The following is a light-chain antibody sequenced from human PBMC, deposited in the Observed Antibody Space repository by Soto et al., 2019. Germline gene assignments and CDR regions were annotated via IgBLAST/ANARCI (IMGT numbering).Light chain of an antibody. CDR3: CSYAGSSTYLV. CDR2: EVS. V-gene: IGLV2-23*02. Sequence: QSALTQPASVSGSPGQSVTVSCTGTNSNVGSYNLVSWYQQHPGKAPKLILYEVSKRPSGISSRFSGSRSGNTASLTTSGLQAEDEADYHCCSYAGSSTYLVFGGGTKLTVL. J-gene: IGLJ3*02. CDR1: NSNVGSYNL.